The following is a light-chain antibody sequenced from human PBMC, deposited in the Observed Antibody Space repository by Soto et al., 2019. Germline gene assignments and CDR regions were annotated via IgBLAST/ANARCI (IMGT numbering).Light chain of an antibody. CDR3: QKYGSSPR. J-gene: IGKJ1*01. V-gene: IGKV3-20*01. CDR2: GTS. Sequence: EIVLTQSPGTLSLSPGERATLSCRASQGVDSSYLAWYQQKPGQAPRLLMYGTSNIFAGIPDRFSGSGSGTDFTLTISRLEPEDFAVYYCQKYGSSPRFGQGTKVEVK. CDR1: QGVDSSY.